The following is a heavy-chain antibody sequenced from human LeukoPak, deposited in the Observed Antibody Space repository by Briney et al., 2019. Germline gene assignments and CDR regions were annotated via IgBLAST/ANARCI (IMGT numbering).Heavy chain of an antibody. CDR3: ARETSGWCFGF. D-gene: IGHD6-19*01. J-gene: IGHJ4*02. CDR2: IKQDGSEK. V-gene: IGHV3-7*01. CDR1: GSRFKSYW. Sequence: GGSLRLSCEASGSRFKSYWMSWVRQSPGKGLQWVANIKQDGSEKYYVDSVKGRFTISRDNARNSVYLEMDSVRVEDTGLYFCARETSGWCFGFWGQGTLVSVSS.